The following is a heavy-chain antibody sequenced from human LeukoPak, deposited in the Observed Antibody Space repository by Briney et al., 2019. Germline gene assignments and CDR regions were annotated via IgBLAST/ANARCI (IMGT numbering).Heavy chain of an antibody. CDR3: SRSTLQWLVRLFDH. D-gene: IGHD6-19*01. V-gene: IGHV1-2*02. Sequence: GASVKVSCKTSGYTFTANYIHWVRQAPGQGLEWMGWINPNSGGTSYAQKFQGRVTMTRDTSTSTAYLDLSGLRSDDTAVYFCSRSTLQWLVRLFDHWGQGTLLTVSS. CDR2: INPNSGGT. J-gene: IGHJ4*01. CDR1: GYTFTANY.